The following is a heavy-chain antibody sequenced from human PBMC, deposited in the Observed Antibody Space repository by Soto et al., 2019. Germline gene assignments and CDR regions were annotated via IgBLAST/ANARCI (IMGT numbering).Heavy chain of an antibody. J-gene: IGHJ4*02. V-gene: IGHV1-69*02. CDR3: ARAPGELSFLGYFDY. CDR2: IIPILGIA. D-gene: IGHD3-16*02. Sequence: ASVKVSCKASGGTFSSYTISWVRQAPGQGLEWMGRIIPILGIANYAQKFQGRVTITADKSTSTAYMELSSLRSEDTAVYYCARAPGELSFLGYFDYWGQGTLVTVSS. CDR1: GGTFSSYT.